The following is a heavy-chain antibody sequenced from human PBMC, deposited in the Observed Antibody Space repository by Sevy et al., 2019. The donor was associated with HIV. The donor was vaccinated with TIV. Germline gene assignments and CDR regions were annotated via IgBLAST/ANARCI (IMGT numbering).Heavy chain of an antibody. CDR2: INVGNGNT. CDR1: GYTFTNYA. Sequence: ASVKVSCKASGYTFTNYAIHWVRQAPGQKLDWMGRINVGNGNTLSQKFQDRATFTRDTSASTAYMQLSSLRSEDTAVYYCARGEFCSGSSCYSEFFDYWGQGALVTVSS. V-gene: IGHV1-3*01. CDR3: ARGEFCSGSSCYSEFFDY. J-gene: IGHJ4*02. D-gene: IGHD2-15*01.